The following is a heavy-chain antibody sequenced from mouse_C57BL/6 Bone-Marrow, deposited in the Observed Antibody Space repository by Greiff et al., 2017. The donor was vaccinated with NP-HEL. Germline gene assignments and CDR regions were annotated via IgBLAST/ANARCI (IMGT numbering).Heavy chain of an antibody. D-gene: IGHD3-2*02. CDR1: GFNIKDYY. V-gene: IGHV14-1*01. CDR3: TTRQLRLRGLDY. J-gene: IGHJ2*01. CDR2: IDPEDGDT. Sequence: EVQLQQSGAELVRPGASVKLSCTASGFNIKDYYMHWVKQRPEQGLEWIGRIDPEDGDTEYAPKFQGKATMTADTSSNTAYLQLSSLTSEDTAVYYCTTRQLRLRGLDYWGQGTTLTVSS.